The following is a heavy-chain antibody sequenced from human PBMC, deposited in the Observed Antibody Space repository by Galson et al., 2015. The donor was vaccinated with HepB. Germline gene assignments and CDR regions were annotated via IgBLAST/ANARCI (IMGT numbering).Heavy chain of an antibody. CDR1: GVSISDYY. CDR3: ARQRDDAFDI. CDR2: IYTSGST. J-gene: IGHJ3*02. V-gene: IGHV4-4*07. Sequence: ETMSLTCTVSGVSISDYYWNWIRQPAGKGLEWIGRIYTSGSTNYNPSIKSRVTMSVDTSKNQFSLKLSYVSAADTAVYYCARQRDDAFDIWGQGTMVTVSS.